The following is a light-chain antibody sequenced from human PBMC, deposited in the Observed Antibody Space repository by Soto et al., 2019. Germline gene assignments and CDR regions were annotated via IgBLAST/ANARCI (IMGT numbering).Light chain of an antibody. CDR2: DVS. Sequence: EIVLTQSPATLSLSPGERATLSCRASQSVSSYLAWYQQKPGQAPRLLMYDVSNRPTGIPASFSGSGSGTDFTLTITSIEPNDFAGYYCQQRSSWPWTFGQGTKLEI. V-gene: IGKV3-11*01. J-gene: IGKJ1*01. CDR1: QSVSSY. CDR3: QQRSSWPWT.